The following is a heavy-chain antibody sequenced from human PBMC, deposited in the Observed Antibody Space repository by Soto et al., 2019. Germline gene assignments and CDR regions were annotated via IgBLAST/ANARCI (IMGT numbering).Heavy chain of an antibody. CDR2: IYRTGST. D-gene: IGHD1-7*01. V-gene: IGHV4-4*02. CDR3: ASRDPGTSVDY. Sequence: SETLSLTCAVSGGSFTSNNWWTFFRQPPGQGLEWIGEIYRTGSTNYNPSLKSRVTISLDKSENQFSLKVTSLTAADTAVYYCASRDPGTSVDYWGQGTLVTVSS. CDR1: GGSFTSNNW. J-gene: IGHJ4*02.